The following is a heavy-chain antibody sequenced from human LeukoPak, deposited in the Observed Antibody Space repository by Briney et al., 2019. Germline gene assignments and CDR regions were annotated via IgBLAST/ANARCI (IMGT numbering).Heavy chain of an antibody. CDR2: IRYDGSNK. J-gene: IGHJ4*02. CDR1: GFTFSSYG. V-gene: IGHV3-30*02. CDR3: AKDQGATIPIYYFDY. D-gene: IGHD5-12*01. Sequence: GRSLRLSCAASGFTFSSYGMHWVRQAPGKGLEWVAFIRYDGSNKYYADSVKGRFTISRDNSKNTLYLQMNSLRAEDTAVYYCAKDQGATIPIYYFDYWGQGTLVTVSS.